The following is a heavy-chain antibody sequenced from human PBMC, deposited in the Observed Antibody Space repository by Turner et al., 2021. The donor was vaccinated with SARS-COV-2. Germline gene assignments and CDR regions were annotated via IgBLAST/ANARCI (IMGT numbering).Heavy chain of an antibody. D-gene: IGHD3-22*01. V-gene: IGHV3-21*01. Sequence: EVQLVESGGGLVKPGGSLRLSCAASGFTFSSYSMNWVRQAPGKGLEWVSSISSSSSYIYYADSVKGRFTIFRDNAKNSLYLQMNSLRAEDTAVYYCARWAYYDSSGYYPSHFDYWGQGTLVTVSS. J-gene: IGHJ4*02. CDR2: ISSSSSYI. CDR3: ARWAYYDSSGYYPSHFDY. CDR1: GFTFSSYS.